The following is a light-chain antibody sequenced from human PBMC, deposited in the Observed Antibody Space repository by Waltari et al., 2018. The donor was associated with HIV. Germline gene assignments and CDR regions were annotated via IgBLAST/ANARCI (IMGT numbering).Light chain of an antibody. J-gene: IGLJ1*01. Sequence: SYVLTQPPSISVAPGKTAKITCAGKNIGNRYGPWYQQKPGQAPILVIFYYDDRPSGIPERFSGSNSDNTATLTINRVEVGDEGDYYCQVWDSGSDHVFGSGTTVTVL. V-gene: IGLV3-21*01. CDR3: QVWDSGSDHV. CDR2: YYD. CDR1: NIGNRY.